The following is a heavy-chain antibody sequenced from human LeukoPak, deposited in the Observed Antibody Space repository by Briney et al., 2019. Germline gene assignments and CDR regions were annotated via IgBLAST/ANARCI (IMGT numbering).Heavy chain of an antibody. J-gene: IGHJ4*02. V-gene: IGHV3-23*01. Sequence: GGSLRLSCAASGFTFSSYAMSWVRQAPGKGLEWVSAVSGSGGSTYYADSVKGRFTISRDNSKSTLFLQMNSLRAEDTAVYYCAKDPRVGSRVATPCHWGQGTLVTVSS. CDR2: VSGSGGST. CDR1: GFTFSSYA. D-gene: IGHD5-24*01. CDR3: AKDPRVGSRVATPCH.